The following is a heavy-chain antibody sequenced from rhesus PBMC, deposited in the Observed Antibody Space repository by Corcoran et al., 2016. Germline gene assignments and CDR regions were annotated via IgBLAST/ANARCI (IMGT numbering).Heavy chain of an antibody. CDR2: IRFSSSST. J-gene: IGHJ4*01. CDR1: GFTFSDHY. CDR3: AREDSYSYFDY. D-gene: IGHD5-36*02. V-gene: IGHV3-37*01. Sequence: EVQLVESGGGLVQPGGSLRLSCAASGFTFSDHYMDWVRQAPGKWLEWVSSIRFSSSSTYYPDSVKGRFTISRDNANNTLYLQMNSPRAEDTAVYYCAREDSYSYFDYWGQGVLVTVSS.